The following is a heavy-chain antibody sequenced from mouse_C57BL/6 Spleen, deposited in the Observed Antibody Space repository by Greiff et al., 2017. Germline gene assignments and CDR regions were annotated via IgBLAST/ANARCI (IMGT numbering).Heavy chain of an antibody. CDR2: IYPRSGNT. V-gene: IGHV1-81*01. CDR1: GYTFTSYG. Sequence: VKLMESGAELARPGASVMLSCKASGYTFTSYGISWVKQRTGQGLEWIGEIYPRSGNTYYNEKFKGKATLTADKSSSTAYMELRSLTSEDSAVYFCARSGDGYYFDYWGQGTTLTVSS. J-gene: IGHJ2*01. CDR3: ARSGDGYYFDY. D-gene: IGHD2-3*01.